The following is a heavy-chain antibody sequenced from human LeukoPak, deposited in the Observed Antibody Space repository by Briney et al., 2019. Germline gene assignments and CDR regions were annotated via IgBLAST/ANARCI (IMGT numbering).Heavy chain of an antibody. V-gene: IGHV1-8*01. CDR3: ARTGYWTADAFDI. D-gene: IGHD3-9*01. J-gene: IGHJ3*02. Sequence: ASVKVSCKASGYTFTSYDINWVRQATGQGLAWMGWVNPNSGNTGYAQKFQGRVTMTRNTSISTAYMELSSLRSEDTAVYYCARTGYWTADAFDIWGQGTMVTVSS. CDR1: GYTFTSYD. CDR2: VNPNSGNT.